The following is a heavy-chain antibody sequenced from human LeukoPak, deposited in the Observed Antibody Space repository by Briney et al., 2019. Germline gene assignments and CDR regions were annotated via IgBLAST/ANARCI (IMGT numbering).Heavy chain of an antibody. CDR1: GFTVISNY. V-gene: IGHV3-66*01. CDR3: ARGIGVDY. CDR2: IYSDGST. Sequence: PGGSLRLSCAASGFTVISNYMSWVRQAPGKGLEWVSPIYSDGSTYYADSVKGRFTISRDNAKNSLYLQMNSLRAEDTAVYYCARGIGVDYWGQGTLVTVSS. J-gene: IGHJ4*02. D-gene: IGHD2/OR15-2a*01.